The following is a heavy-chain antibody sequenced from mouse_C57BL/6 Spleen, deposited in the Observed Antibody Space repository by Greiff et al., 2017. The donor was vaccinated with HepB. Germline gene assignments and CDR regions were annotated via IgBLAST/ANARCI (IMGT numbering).Heavy chain of an antibody. CDR3: ARQSSFPFDY. D-gene: IGHD1-1*01. CDR2: ISSGSSTI. Sequence: EVKLQESGGGLVKPGGSLKLSCAASGFTFSDYGMHWVRQAPEKGLEWVAYISSGSSTIYYADTVKGRFTISRDNAKNTLFLQMTSLRSEDTAMYYCARQSSFPFDYWGQGTTLTVSS. CDR1: GFTFSDYG. J-gene: IGHJ2*01. V-gene: IGHV5-17*01.